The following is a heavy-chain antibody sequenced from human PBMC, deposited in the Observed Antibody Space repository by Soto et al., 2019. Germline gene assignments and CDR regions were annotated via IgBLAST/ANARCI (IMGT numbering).Heavy chain of an antibody. Sequence: GGSLRLSCEASGFLFRNAGLTWFRQAPGKGLEWVGRIKSKTDGGTTDYAAPVKGRFTISRDDSKNTLYLQMNSLKTEDTAVYYCTTASVGATDYWGQGTLVTVSS. D-gene: IGHD1-26*01. CDR2: IKSKTDGGTT. J-gene: IGHJ4*02. CDR1: GFLFRNAG. CDR3: TTASVGATDY. V-gene: IGHV3-15*01.